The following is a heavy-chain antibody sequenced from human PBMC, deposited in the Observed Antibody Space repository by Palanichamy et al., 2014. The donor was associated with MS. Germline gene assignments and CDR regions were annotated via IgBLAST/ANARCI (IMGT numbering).Heavy chain of an antibody. J-gene: IGHJ4*02. D-gene: IGHD6-13*01. Sequence: EVQLLESGGGLGTSRGGPVRLSCNASGFIFNGYAMTWVRQAPGKGLQCVSAISGSGAFTYYADSVKGRFTISRDNSKNTLHLQMSSLSAEDTAVYYCAKLVATQLVSSYFDYWGRGALVTVSS. CDR1: GFIFNGYA. V-gene: IGHV3-23*01. CDR2: ISGSGAFT. CDR3: AKLVATQLVSSYFDY.